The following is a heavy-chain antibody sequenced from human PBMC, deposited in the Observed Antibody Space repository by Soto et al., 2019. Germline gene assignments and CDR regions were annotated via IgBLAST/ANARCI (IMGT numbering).Heavy chain of an antibody. Sequence: SETLSLTCTVSGGSISSNYWSWIRQPPGKGLEWIGIIYYSGSTYYNPSLKSRVTISVDTSKSQFSLNLNSVTAADTAVYYCARGYDILTGPLDYWGPGTLVTVSS. D-gene: IGHD3-9*01. J-gene: IGHJ4*02. CDR3: ARGYDILTGPLDY. CDR2: IYYSGST. CDR1: GGSISSNY. V-gene: IGHV4-39*01.